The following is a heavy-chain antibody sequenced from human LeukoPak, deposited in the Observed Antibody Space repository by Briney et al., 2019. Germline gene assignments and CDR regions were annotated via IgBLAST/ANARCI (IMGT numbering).Heavy chain of an antibody. CDR3: ARGRLPPNYYYYYGMDV. V-gene: IGHV6-1*01. J-gene: IGHJ6*02. D-gene: IGHD2-15*01. Sequence: SRTLSLTCAISGDSVSSNSAAWNWIRQSPSRGLEWLGRTYYRSKWYNDYAVSVKSRITINPDTSKNQFSLQLNSVTLEDTAVYYCARGRLPPNYYYYYGMDVWGQGTTVTVSS. CDR2: TYYRSKWYN. CDR1: GDSVSSNSAA.